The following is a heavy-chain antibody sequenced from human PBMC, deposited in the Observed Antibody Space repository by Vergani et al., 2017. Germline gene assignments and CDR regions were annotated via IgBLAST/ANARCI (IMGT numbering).Heavy chain of an antibody. D-gene: IGHD2-15*01. V-gene: IGHV1-8*01. CDR3: AGVRYCSGGSCAHCDY. CDR1: GYTFTSYD. Sequence: QVQLVQSGAEVKKPGASVKVSCKASGYTFTSYDINWVRQDTGQGLEWMGWMNPNSGNTGYAQKFQGRVTMTRNTSISTAYMELSSLGSEDTAVYYCAGVRYCSGGSCAHCDYWGQGTLVTVSS. CDR2: MNPNSGNT. J-gene: IGHJ4*02.